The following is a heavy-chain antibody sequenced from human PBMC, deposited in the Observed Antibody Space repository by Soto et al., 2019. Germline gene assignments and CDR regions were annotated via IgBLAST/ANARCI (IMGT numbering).Heavy chain of an antibody. CDR1: GGYFSDFY. D-gene: IGHD3-10*01. CDR3: ARVSGIYYYGMDV. CDR2: INHSGST. J-gene: IGHJ6*02. Sequence: SVTLSHTYTVFGGYFSDFYGSWIRQHQGKGLEWIGEINHSGSTNYNPSLKSRVTISVDTSKNQFSLKLSSVTAADTAVYYCARVSGIYYYGMDVWGQGTTVTVSS. V-gene: IGHV4-34*01.